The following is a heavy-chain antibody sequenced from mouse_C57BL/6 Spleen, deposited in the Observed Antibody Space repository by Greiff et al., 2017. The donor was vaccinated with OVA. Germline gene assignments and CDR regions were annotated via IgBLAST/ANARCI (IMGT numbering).Heavy chain of an antibody. CDR3: ARSYYYGSHYAMGY. CDR2: INPGSGGT. D-gene: IGHD1-1*01. J-gene: IGHJ4*01. CDR1: GYAFTNYL. Sequence: VQLQQSGAELVRPGTSVKVSCKASGYAFTNYLIEWVKQRPGQGLEWIGVINPGSGGTNYNEKFKGKATLTADKSSSTAYMQLSSLTSEDSAVYFCARSYYYGSHYAMGYWGQGTSVTVSS. V-gene: IGHV1-54*01.